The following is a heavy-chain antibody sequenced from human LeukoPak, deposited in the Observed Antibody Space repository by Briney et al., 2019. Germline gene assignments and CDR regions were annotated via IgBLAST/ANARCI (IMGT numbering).Heavy chain of an antibody. CDR3: ARYGAYSYGGSLLSYYYYYMDV. CDR1: GGSISSSSYY. CDR2: IYYSGST. V-gene: IGHV4-39*07. J-gene: IGHJ6*03. Sequence: SETLSLTCTVSGGSISSSSYYWGWIRQPPGKGLEWIGRIYYSGSTYYNPSLKSRVTISVDTSKNQFSLKLSSVTAVDTAVYYCARYGAYSYGGSLLSYYYYYMDVWGKGTTVTVSS. D-gene: IGHD5-18*01.